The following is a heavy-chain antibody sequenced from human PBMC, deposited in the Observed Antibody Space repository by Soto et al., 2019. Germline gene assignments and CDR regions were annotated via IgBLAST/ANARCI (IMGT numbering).Heavy chain of an antibody. D-gene: IGHD3-3*01. J-gene: IGHJ6*02. Sequence: GGSLRLSCAASGLSFGDDAMHWVRQAPGKGLEWVAVITYDGSTKFYADSVRGRFTISRDNSKSTLYLQMASLISKDTAVYYCARDVGTQMDFWSTSGMDVWGQGTTVTVSS. CDR1: GLSFGDDA. CDR2: ITYDGSTK. CDR3: ARDVGTQMDFWSTSGMDV. V-gene: IGHV3-30-3*01.